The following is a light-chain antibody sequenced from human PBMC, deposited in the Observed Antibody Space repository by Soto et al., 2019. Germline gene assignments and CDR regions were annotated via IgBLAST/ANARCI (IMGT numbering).Light chain of an antibody. CDR2: EVS. CDR3: SSYTSSSTRV. V-gene: IGLV2-14*03. Sequence: QSALTRPASVSGSPGQSITVSCTGTSSDVGAYDYVSWYQQHPDKAPKLMIYEVSNRPSGVSNRFSGSKSVNTATLTISGLQADDEADYYRSSYTSSSTRVFGTGTKVTVL. CDR1: SSDVGAYDY. J-gene: IGLJ1*01.